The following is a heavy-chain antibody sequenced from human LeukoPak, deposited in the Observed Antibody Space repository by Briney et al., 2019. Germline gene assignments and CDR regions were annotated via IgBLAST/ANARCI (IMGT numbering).Heavy chain of an antibody. CDR3: ARGRGDYYDSSGYSARPQAYYYGMDV. J-gene: IGHJ6*02. CDR2: INHSGST. V-gene: IGHV4-34*01. CDR1: GGSFSGYY. D-gene: IGHD3-22*01. Sequence: SETLSLTCAVYGGSFSGYYWSWIRQPPGNGLEWIGEINHSGSTNYNPSLKSRVTISVDKSKNQFSLKLSSVTAADTAVYYCARGRGDYYDSSGYSARPQAYYYGMDVWGQGTTVTVSS.